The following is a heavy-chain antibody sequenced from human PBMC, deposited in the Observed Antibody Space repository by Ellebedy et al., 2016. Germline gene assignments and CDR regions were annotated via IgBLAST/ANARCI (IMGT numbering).Heavy chain of an antibody. Sequence: SETLSLTCNVSGGSVSSDYWNWIRRPPGKGLEWIGYFFHTGTTNYNPSLRSRLSMSVDTSKSQISLRLISVTAADTAVYYCAKWNGGWYAFEVWGQGTMVTVSS. CDR1: GGSVSSDY. V-gene: IGHV4-59*02. CDR3: AKWNGGWYAFEV. CDR2: FFHTGTT. J-gene: IGHJ3*01. D-gene: IGHD6-19*01.